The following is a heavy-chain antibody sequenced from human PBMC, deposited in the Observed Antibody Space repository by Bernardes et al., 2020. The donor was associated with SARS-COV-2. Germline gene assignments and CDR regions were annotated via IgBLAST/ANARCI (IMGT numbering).Heavy chain of an antibody. Sequence: GGSLRLSCAASGFTFSNYAMNWVRQAPGKGLEWVSVIRVSGSSTFYADSVKGRFTISRDNSKNTLYLQMNSLRAEDTAVYYCAKGSFGDYYQYGMDVWGQGTTVTVS. CDR3: AKGSFGDYYQYGMDV. CDR2: IRVSGSST. D-gene: IGHD3-10*01. J-gene: IGHJ6*02. V-gene: IGHV3-23*01. CDR1: GFTFSNYA.